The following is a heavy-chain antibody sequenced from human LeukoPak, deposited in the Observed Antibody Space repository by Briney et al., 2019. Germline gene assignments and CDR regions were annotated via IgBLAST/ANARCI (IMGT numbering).Heavy chain of an antibody. D-gene: IGHD6-13*01. CDR1: GGSISSGGYY. Sequence: SETLSLTCTVSGGSISSGGYYWSWIRQHPGKGLEWIGYIYYSGSTYYNPSLKSRVTISVDTSKNQFSLELSSVTAADTAVYYCARDPGSSWPNWFDPWGQGTLVTVSS. CDR3: ARDPGSSWPNWFDP. V-gene: IGHV4-31*03. CDR2: IYYSGST. J-gene: IGHJ5*02.